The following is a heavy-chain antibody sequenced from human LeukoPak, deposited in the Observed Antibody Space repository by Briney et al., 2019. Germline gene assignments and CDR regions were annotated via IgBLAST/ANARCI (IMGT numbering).Heavy chain of an antibody. Sequence: SERMSLTCTVSGGSISSYYWSWIRQPPGKGLEWIGYVYYTGSTNSNPSLKSRVTMSIDTSKDQFYLRLSSVTAADTAVYYCARVVGFYDRSAFDLWGQGTLGTVSS. CDR2: VYYTGST. V-gene: IGHV4-59*01. D-gene: IGHD3-22*01. CDR1: GGSISSYY. J-gene: IGHJ5*02. CDR3: ARVVGFYDRSAFDL.